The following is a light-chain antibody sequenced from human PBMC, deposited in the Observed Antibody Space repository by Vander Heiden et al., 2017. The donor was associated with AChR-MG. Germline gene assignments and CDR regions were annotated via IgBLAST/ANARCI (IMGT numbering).Light chain of an antibody. CDR1: SVGVGGYNY. Sequence: SALTPPASVSGSPGQAITLSGTGNSVGVGGYNYDSWYQQHPGKAPKLMIYDASNRPSGVPNRFSGSKSGNTASLTIAGLQAEDEADYYCSSYTSSSTRVFGGGTKLTVL. V-gene: IGLV2-14*03. CDR3: SSYTSSSTRV. J-gene: IGLJ3*02. CDR2: DAS.